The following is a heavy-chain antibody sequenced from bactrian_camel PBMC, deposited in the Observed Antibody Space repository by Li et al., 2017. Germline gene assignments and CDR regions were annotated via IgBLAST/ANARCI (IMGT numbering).Heavy chain of an antibody. CDR2: IEGRGTT. CDR1: GPTNVERC. D-gene: IGHD5*01. V-gene: IGHV3S55*01. CDR3: AADSNLPEAVGMGWIPHGASFGY. J-gene: IGHJ6*01. Sequence: HVQLVESGGGSVQPGGSLTLSCVISGPTNVERCMAWFRQAPGKEREVVGVIEGRGTTAYADSVKGRFTISKDNADTTLYLQMNSLKSEDTGMYYCAADSNLPEAVGMGWIPHGASFGYWGQGTQVTVS.